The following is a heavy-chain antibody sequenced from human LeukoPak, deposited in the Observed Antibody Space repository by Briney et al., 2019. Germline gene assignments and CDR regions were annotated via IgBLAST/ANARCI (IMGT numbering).Heavy chain of an antibody. Sequence: KPGESLKISCKGSGYSFTSYWIAWVRQMPGKGLEWMGIIYPGDSDTRYSPSFQGQVTISADKSISTAYLQWSSLEASATAMYYCARQGSTSSWYKFNYGGQGTLVTVSS. J-gene: IGHJ4*02. V-gene: IGHV5-51*01. CDR2: IYPGDSDT. CDR3: ARQGSTSSWYKFNY. D-gene: IGHD6-13*01. CDR1: GYSFTSYW.